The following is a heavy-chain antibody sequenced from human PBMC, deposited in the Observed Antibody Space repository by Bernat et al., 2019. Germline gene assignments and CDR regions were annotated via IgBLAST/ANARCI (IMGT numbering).Heavy chain of an antibody. D-gene: IGHD3-22*01. CDR1: GFTFSSYG. CDR2: IWYDGSNK. CDR3: ARDPESSDYYSVYFDY. V-gene: IGHV3-33*01. Sequence: QVQLVESGGGVVQPGRSLRLSCAASGFTFSSYGMHWVRQAPGKGLEWVAVIWYDGSNKYYADSVKGRFTISRDNSKNTLYLQMNSLRAEDTAVYYCARDPESSDYYSVYFDYWGQGTLVTVSS. J-gene: IGHJ4*02.